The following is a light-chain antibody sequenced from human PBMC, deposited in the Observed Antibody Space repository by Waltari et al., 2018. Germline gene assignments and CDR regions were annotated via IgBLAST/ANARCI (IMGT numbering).Light chain of an antibody. CDR1: QSISRY. Sequence: EIVLTQSPGTLSLSPGERATLSCRARQSISRYLAGYQQKPGQAPRLLIYAASSRATGIPDRFSGSGSGTDFSLTISRLEPEDFAVYYCQNHERLPAMFGQGTKVEIK. J-gene: IGKJ1*01. V-gene: IGKV3-20*01. CDR3: QNHERLPAM. CDR2: AAS.